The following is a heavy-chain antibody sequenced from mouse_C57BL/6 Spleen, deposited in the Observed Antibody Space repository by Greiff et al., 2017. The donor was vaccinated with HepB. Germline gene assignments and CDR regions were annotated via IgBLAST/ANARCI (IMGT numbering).Heavy chain of an antibody. CDR2: INPNNGGT. D-gene: IGHD1-1*01. Sequence: EVKLQESGPELVKPGASVKMSCKASGYTFTDYNMHWVKQSHGKSLEWIGYINPNNGGTSYNQKFKGKATLTVNKSSSTAYMELRSLTSEDSAVYYCAIGSSYGFAYWGQGTLVTVSA. J-gene: IGHJ3*01. CDR1: GYTFTDYN. V-gene: IGHV1-22*01. CDR3: AIGSSYGFAY.